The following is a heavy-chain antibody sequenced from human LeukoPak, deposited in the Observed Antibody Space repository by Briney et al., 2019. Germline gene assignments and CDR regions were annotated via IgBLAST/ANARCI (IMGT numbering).Heavy chain of an antibody. D-gene: IGHD3/OR15-3a*01. Sequence: PSETLSLTCAVYGGSFSGYYWSWIRQPPGKGLEWLGEINHSGSTNYNPSLKSRVTTSVDTSKNQFSLKLSSVTAADTAVYYCARGRWAGYRRPYYFDYWSQGTLVTVSS. V-gene: IGHV4-34*01. CDR2: INHSGST. CDR3: ARGRWAGYRRPYYFDY. J-gene: IGHJ4*02. CDR1: GGSFSGYY.